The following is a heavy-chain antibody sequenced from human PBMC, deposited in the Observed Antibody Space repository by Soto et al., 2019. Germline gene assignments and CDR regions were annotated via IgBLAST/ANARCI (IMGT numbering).Heavy chain of an antibody. CDR2: IYYSGST. CDR3: ARRAGWELLDGYYYYYYGMDV. CDR1: GGSISSSSYY. Sequence: SETLSLTCTVSGGSISSSSYYWGWIRQPPGKGLEWIGSIYYSGSTYYNPSLKSRVTISVDTSKNQFSLKLSSVTAADTAVYYCARRAGWELLDGYYYYYYGMDVWGQGTTVTVSS. J-gene: IGHJ6*02. D-gene: IGHD1-26*01. V-gene: IGHV4-39*01.